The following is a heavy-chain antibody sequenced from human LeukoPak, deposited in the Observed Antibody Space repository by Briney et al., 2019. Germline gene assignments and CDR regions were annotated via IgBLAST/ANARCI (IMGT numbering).Heavy chain of an antibody. V-gene: IGHV3-7*01. CDR3: ARDFDYGGHYFDY. CDR2: IKQDGSEK. Sequence: GGSLRLSCAVFGFTSSTYWMSWVRQAPGKGLEWVANIKQDGSEKKYVDSVKGRFTISRENAKNSLYLQMNSLRAEDTAVYYCARDFDYGGHYFDYWGQGTLVTVSS. D-gene: IGHD4-23*01. J-gene: IGHJ4*02. CDR1: GFTSSTYW.